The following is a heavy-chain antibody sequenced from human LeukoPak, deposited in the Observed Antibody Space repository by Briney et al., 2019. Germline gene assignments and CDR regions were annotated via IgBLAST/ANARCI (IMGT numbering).Heavy chain of an antibody. D-gene: IGHD2-2*01. J-gene: IGHJ4*02. V-gene: IGHV4-30-4*01. CDR3: ARVQAIVVVPAAMVPAEFDY. Sequence: SETLSLTCTVSGGSISSGDYYWSWIRQPPGKGLEWIGYIYYSGSTYYNPSLKSRVTISVDTSKNQFSLKLSSVTAADTAVYYCARVQAIVVVPAAMVPAEFDYWGQGTLVTVSS. CDR1: GGSISSGDYY. CDR2: IYYSGST.